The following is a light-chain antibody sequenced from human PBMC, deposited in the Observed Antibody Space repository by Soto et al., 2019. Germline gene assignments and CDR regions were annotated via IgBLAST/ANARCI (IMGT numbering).Light chain of an antibody. CDR2: DAS. CDR3: QQRSNWPPGLT. Sequence: EIILTQSPATLSLSPGERATLSCRASQSIRRYLAWYQQKPGQAPRLLIYDASNRATGIPARFSGSGSGTDFTLTISSLEPEDFAVYYCQQRSNWPPGLTFGGGTKVEI. V-gene: IGKV3-11*01. J-gene: IGKJ4*01. CDR1: QSIRRY.